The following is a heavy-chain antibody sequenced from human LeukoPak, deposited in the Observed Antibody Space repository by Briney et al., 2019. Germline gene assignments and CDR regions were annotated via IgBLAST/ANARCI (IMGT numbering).Heavy chain of an antibody. Sequence: ASVKVSCKASGYTFTSYAMHWVRQAPGQRLEWMGWINAGNGNTKYSQKFQGRVTITRDTSASTASMELSSLRSEDTAVYYCARAIGLQLLPFDWFDPWGQGTLVTVSS. V-gene: IGHV1-3*01. CDR1: GYTFTSYA. CDR2: INAGNGNT. CDR3: ARAIGLQLLPFDWFDP. D-gene: IGHD2-2*01. J-gene: IGHJ5*02.